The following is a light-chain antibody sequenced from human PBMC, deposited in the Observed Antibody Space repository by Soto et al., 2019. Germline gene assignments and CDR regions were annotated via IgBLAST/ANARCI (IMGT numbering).Light chain of an antibody. J-gene: IGKJ5*01. CDR3: HQYNSWPIT. Sequence: EIVMTQSPATLSVSTGESATLSCRAFQNINIDLAWYFQKPGQAPRRVIYVASTWGTDVPPRFPGSGSGTEFKLTISCLQPEDFAVSYWHQYNSWPITLGQGTRL. V-gene: IGKV3D-15*01. CDR1: QNINID. CDR2: VAS.